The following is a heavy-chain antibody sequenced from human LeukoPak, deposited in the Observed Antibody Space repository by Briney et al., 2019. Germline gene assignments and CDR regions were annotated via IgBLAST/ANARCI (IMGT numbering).Heavy chain of an antibody. CDR2: IKSKTDGGTT. CDR3: ITRVTGTGDY. D-gene: IGHD6-19*01. CDR1: GFTFSNAW. J-gene: IGHJ4*02. Sequence: GGSLRLSCAASGFTFSNAWMSWVRQGPGKGLEWVGRIKSKTDGGTTDYAAPVKGRFTISRDDSKNTLYLQMNSLSTEDTAVYYCITRVTGTGDYWGQGTLVTVSS. V-gene: IGHV3-15*01.